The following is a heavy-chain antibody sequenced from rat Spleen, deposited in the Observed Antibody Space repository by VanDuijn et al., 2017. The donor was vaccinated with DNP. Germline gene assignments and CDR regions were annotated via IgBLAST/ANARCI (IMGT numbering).Heavy chain of an antibody. D-gene: IGHD1-5*01. Sequence: EVQLQESGPGLVKPSQSLSLTCSVTAYSITTNYWGWIRKFPGNKLEWMGYINSAGSTNYNPSLKSRISITRDTSKNQFFLQLNSVTTEDTATYYCARWNIGTSTLDYWGQGVMVTVSS. V-gene: IGHV3-3*01. CDR2: INSAGST. CDR1: AYSITTNY. CDR3: ARWNIGTSTLDY. J-gene: IGHJ2*01.